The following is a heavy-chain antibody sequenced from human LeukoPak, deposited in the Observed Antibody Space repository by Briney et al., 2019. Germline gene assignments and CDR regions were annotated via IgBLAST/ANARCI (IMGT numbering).Heavy chain of an antibody. V-gene: IGHV3-30*18. CDR2: ISNDGSNK. CDR1: GFTFSSYG. CDR3: AKSGTVGDYVDY. J-gene: IGHJ4*02. Sequence: PGGSLRLSCAASGFTFSSYGMHWVRQAPGKGLEWVAVISNDGSNKYYADSVKGRFTISRDNSKNTLYLQMNSLRAEDTAVYYCAKSGTVGDYVDYWGQGTLVTVSS. D-gene: IGHD2-15*01.